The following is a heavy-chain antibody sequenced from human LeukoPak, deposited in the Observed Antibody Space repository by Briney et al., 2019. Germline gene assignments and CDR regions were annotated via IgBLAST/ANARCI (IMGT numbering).Heavy chain of an antibody. Sequence: PSETLSLTCSVSGYSISSGYYGGWIRQPPGKGLEWMGIIYQSGKTYCNPSLESRVTISVDTSKNQFSLKMNSMTAADTAMYYCARGLPGGQLSRYDYWGQGTLVTVSS. CDR3: ARGLPGGQLSRYDY. D-gene: IGHD6-13*01. CDR1: GYSISSGYY. J-gene: IGHJ4*02. CDR2: IYQSGKT. V-gene: IGHV4-38-2*02.